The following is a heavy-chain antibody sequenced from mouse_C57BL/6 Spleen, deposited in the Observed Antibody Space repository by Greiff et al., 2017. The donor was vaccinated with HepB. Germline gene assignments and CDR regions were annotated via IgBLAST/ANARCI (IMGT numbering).Heavy chain of an antibody. CDR3: ARDVPDGYDWYFDV. Sequence: EVKLVESGRGLVQSGRSLRLSCATSGFTFSDFYMEWVRQAPGKGLEWIAASRNKANDNTTEYSASVKGRFIVSRDTSQSILYLQMNALRAEATAIYYCARDVPDGYDWYFDVWGTGTTVTVSS. CDR2: SRNKANDNTT. J-gene: IGHJ1*03. V-gene: IGHV7-1*01. CDR1: GFTFSDFY. D-gene: IGHD2-2*01.